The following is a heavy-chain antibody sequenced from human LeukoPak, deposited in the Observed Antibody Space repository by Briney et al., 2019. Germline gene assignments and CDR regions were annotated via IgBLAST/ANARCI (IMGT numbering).Heavy chain of an antibody. Sequence: PGGSLRLSCAASGFTFSSYAMSWVRQAPGKGLEWVSVISGSAGSTYYADSVKGRFTISRDNSKNTLYLQMNSLRAEDTAVYYCARRSGWQHFDDWGQGTLVTVSS. CDR2: ISGSAGST. V-gene: IGHV3-23*01. D-gene: IGHD6-19*01. CDR3: ARRSGWQHFDD. CDR1: GFTFSSYA. J-gene: IGHJ4*02.